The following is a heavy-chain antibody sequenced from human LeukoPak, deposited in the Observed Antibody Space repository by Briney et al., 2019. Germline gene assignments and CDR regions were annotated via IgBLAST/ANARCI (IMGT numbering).Heavy chain of an antibody. CDR3: ARRTYCSGGSCSRSYWYFDL. V-gene: IGHV1-69*04. CDR1: GGTFSSYA. CDR2: IIPILGIA. J-gene: IGHJ2*01. Sequence: SVKVSCTASGGTFSSYAISWVRQAPGQGLEWMGRIIPILGIANYAQKFQGRVTITADKSTSTAYMELSSLRSEDTAVYYCARRTYCSGGSCSRSYWYFDLWGRGTLVTVSS. D-gene: IGHD2-15*01.